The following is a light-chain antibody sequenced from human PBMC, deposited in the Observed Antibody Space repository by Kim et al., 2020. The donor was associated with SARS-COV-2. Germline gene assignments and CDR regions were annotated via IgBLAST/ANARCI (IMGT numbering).Light chain of an antibody. CDR3: QQRKSWPLT. CDR2: EVS. J-gene: IGKJ5*01. Sequence: EVVLTQSPATLSLSPGERATISCRASLSVSTRLAWYQQKPGQPPRLLMYEVSNRATATPARFSGSGSGTDFTLTISSLEPEDFAVYYCQQRKSWPLTFGQGTRLEIK. V-gene: IGKV3-11*01. CDR1: LSVSTR.